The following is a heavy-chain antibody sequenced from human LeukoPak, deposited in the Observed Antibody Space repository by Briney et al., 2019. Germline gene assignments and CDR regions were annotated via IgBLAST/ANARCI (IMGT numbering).Heavy chain of an antibody. CDR3: ARYYDFWSGQIDY. CDR2: INHSGST. V-gene: IGHV4-34*01. D-gene: IGHD3-3*01. J-gene: IGHJ4*02. CDR1: GGSFSGYY. Sequence: PSETLSLTCAVYGGSFSGYYWSWIRQPPGKGREWIGEINHSGSTNYNPSLKSRVTISVDTSKNQFSLKLSSVTAADTAVYYCARYYDFWSGQIDYWGQGTLVTVSS.